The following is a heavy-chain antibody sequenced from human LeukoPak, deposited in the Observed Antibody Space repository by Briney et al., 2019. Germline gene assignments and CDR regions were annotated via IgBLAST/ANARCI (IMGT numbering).Heavy chain of an antibody. V-gene: IGHV3-33*06. CDR3: AKDGRVEQQLYYFDY. J-gene: IGHJ4*02. Sequence: GSLRLSCAASGFTFISYGMHWVRQAPGKGLEWVAVIWYDGSNKYYADSVKGRFTISRDNSKNTLYLQMNSLRAEDTAVYYCAKDGRVEQQLYYFDYWGQGALVTVSS. D-gene: IGHD6-13*01. CDR2: IWYDGSNK. CDR1: GFTFISYG.